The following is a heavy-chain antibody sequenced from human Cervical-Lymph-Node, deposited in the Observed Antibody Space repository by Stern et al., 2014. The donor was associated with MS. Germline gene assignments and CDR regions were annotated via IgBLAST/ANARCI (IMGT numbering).Heavy chain of an antibody. J-gene: IGHJ6*02. CDR1: GYTFTGYY. D-gene: IGHD1-1*01. Sequence: DQLVESGAEVKKPGASVKVHCKASGYTFTGYYLHWVRQAPGQGLEWMGRINPNSGDTKYAQNFQDRVTMTRDTSISTAYMELSRLRSDDTAVYYCARSLNWNDVEDYHYGLDVWGQGTTVTVSS. V-gene: IGHV1-2*06. CDR2: INPNSGDT. CDR3: ARSLNWNDVEDYHYGLDV.